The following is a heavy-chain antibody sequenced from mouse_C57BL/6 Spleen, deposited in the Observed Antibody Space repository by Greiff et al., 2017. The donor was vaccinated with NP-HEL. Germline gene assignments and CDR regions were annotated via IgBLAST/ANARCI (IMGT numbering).Heavy chain of an antibody. CDR3: ARSGLRLRDYFDV. Sequence: VQLVESGAELARPGASVKLSCKASGYTFTSYGISWVKQRTGQGLEWIGEIYPRSGNTYYNEKFKGKATLTADKSSSTAYMELRSLTSEDSAVYFCARSGLRLRDYFDVWGTGTTVTVSS. D-gene: IGHD2-2*01. J-gene: IGHJ1*03. V-gene: IGHV1-81*01. CDR1: GYTFTSYG. CDR2: IYPRSGNT.